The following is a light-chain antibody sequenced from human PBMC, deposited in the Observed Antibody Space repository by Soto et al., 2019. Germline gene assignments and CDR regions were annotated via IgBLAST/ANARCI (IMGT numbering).Light chain of an antibody. CDR3: QSYDRSLTGSVV. J-gene: IGLJ2*01. V-gene: IGLV1-40*01. CDR1: SSNIGAGYD. Sequence: QPVLTQPPSVSGAPGQRVTISCTGGSSNIGAGYDVHWYQQLPGTAPKLLIHGNSKRPSGVPDRFSGSKSDTSASLAITGLQAEDEAEYYCQSYDRSLTGSVVFGGGTQLTVL. CDR2: GNS.